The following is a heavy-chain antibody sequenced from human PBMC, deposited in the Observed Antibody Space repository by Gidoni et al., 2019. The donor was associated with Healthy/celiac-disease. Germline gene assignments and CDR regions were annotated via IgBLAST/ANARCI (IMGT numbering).Heavy chain of an antibody. CDR2: IYQSGST. J-gene: IGHJ3*02. D-gene: IGHD3-22*01. CDR3: ARSPNYYYDSSGGAFDI. V-gene: IGHV4-4*02. Sequence: QVPLQESGPGLLTPSGTLSLTCAVSGGSIRSSNWWSWVRQPPGKGLEWIGEIYQSGSTNYNTSLKSRVTISVDKSKNQFSMKLSSVTAADTAVYYCARSPNYYYDSSGGAFDIWGQGTMVTVSS. CDR1: GGSIRSSNW.